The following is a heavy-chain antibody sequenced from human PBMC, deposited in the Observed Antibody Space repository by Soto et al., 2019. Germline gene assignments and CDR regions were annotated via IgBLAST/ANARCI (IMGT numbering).Heavy chain of an antibody. CDR2: FAGSAGIA. J-gene: IGHJ4*02. D-gene: IGHD6-19*01. CDR3: AKDFGLSSGWPIFGY. V-gene: IGHV3-23*01. CDR1: GFTFTDYA. Sequence: GGSLRLSCAASGFTFTDYAMSWVRQAPGKGLEWVSLVFAGSAGIAYYTDSVKGRFTISRDNSKNILYLQMNSLRAEDTAVYYCAKDFGLSSGWPIFGYWGQGTLVTVSS.